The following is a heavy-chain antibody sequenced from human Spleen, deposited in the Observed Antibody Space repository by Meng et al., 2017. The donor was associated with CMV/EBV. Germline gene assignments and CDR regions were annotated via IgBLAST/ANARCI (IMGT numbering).Heavy chain of an antibody. Sequence: CAGSGFTFSSYGMHWVRQAPGKGLEWVTLISYDGSNKYYADSVKGRFTISRDNSKNTLYVQMNSLRAEDTAVYYCAKDRRHTGSSLDYWGQGTLVTVSS. V-gene: IGHV3-30*18. CDR3: AKDRRHTGSSLDY. CDR1: GFTFSSYG. D-gene: IGHD1-26*01. J-gene: IGHJ4*02. CDR2: ISYDGSNK.